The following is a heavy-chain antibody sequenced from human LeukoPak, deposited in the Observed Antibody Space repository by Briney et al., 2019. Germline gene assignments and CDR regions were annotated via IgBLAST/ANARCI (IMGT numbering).Heavy chain of an antibody. Sequence: GGSLRLSCAASGFALSSHWMTWVRQAPGRGPEWVANVNRDGSETYYLDSVKGRFTISKDNAKNSLYLQMNSLRAADTAFYYCVRVPYGADFSYFDYWGQGTLVTVSS. J-gene: IGHJ4*02. CDR3: VRVPYGADFSYFDY. V-gene: IGHV3-7*03. CDR2: VNRDGSET. D-gene: IGHD4-17*01. CDR1: GFALSSHW.